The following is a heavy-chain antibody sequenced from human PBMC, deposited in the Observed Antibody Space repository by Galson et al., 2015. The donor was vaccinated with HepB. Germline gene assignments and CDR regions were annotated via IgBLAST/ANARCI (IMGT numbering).Heavy chain of an antibody. CDR2: IKQDGTEK. CDR3: ARGGFCGADCYNAYFRH. D-gene: IGHD2-21*02. Sequence: SLRLSCAASGFTFTTYWMNWVRQAPGKGLEWVASIKQDGTEKKYVDSVKGRFTVSRENAKNSLYLQMNSLTAGDTAVYYCARGGFCGADCYNAYFRHWGQGTLVIVSS. V-gene: IGHV3-7*03. CDR1: GFTFTTYW. J-gene: IGHJ1*01.